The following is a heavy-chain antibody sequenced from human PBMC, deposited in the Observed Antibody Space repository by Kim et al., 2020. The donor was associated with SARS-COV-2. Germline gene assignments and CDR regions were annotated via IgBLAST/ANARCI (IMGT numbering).Heavy chain of an antibody. Sequence: ASVKVSCKASGYAFTGYTINWVRQAPGQGLEWMGWINTNTGNPSYAQGFTGWVVFSLDSSVTTAYLQIPSLKAEDTAVYSCVSDSWGGRLLRDSWGQGTLVTVSP. CDR3: VSDSWGGRLLRDS. CDR1: GYAFTGYT. J-gene: IGHJ4*02. V-gene: IGHV7-4-1*01. CDR2: INTNTGNP. D-gene: IGHD3-16*01.